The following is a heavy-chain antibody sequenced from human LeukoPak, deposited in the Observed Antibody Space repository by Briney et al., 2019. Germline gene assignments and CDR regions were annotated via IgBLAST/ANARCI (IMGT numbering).Heavy chain of an antibody. CDR3: ARGGAVNAFDI. CDR1: GESFSNYY. Sequence: PSETLSLTCAVYGESFSNYYWNWIRQTPGKGLEWIGEIYHSGSTDYNPSLKSRVTISIDTSKNHFSLKLSSVTAADTAVYYCARGGAVNAFDIWGQGTRVTVSS. CDR2: IYHSGST. D-gene: IGHD6-19*01. V-gene: IGHV4-34*01. J-gene: IGHJ3*02.